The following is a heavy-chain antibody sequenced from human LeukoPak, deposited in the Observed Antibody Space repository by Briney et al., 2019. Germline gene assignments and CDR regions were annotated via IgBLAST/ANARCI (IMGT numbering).Heavy chain of an antibody. CDR1: GFTLSTHA. CDR3: ARGCSGGSCYDY. J-gene: IGHJ4*02. V-gene: IGHV3-30-3*01. D-gene: IGHD2-15*01. Sequence: GGSLRLSCAASGFTLSTHAMYWVRQAPGKGLEWVAVISHDGSNEYYADSVKGRFTISRDNAENSLLLQVNSLRAEDTAVYYCARGCSGGSCYDYWGQGTLVTVSS. CDR2: ISHDGSNE.